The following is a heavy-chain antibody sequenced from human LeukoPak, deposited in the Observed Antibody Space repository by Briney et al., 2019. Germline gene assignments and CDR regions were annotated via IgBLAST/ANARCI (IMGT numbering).Heavy chain of an antibody. J-gene: IGHJ4*02. V-gene: IGHV5-51*01. Sequence: GESLKISCKGSGYIFSSYWIGWVRQLPGKGLEWMGIIYPGDSDTRYSPSFQSQVTISADKSISTAYLQRSSLKASDTAMYYCARKKAAAGPVDYWGQGTLVIVSS. D-gene: IGHD6-13*01. CDR2: IYPGDSDT. CDR3: ARKKAAAGPVDY. CDR1: GYIFSSYW.